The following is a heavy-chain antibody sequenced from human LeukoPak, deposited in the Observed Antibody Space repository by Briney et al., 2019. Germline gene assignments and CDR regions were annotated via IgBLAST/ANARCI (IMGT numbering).Heavy chain of an antibody. CDR2: IYHSGST. Sequence: PSETLSLTCGVSGGSLSGSYWWSWVRQPPGKGLEWIGEIYHSGSTNYNPSLKSRVTMSVDTSKSQFSLSLSSVTSADTAVYYCAKAAKFYYGSETYYYFDYWGQGILVTVSS. V-gene: IGHV4-4*02. J-gene: IGHJ4*02. D-gene: IGHD3-10*01. CDR1: GGSLSGSYW. CDR3: AKAAKFYYGSETYYYFDY.